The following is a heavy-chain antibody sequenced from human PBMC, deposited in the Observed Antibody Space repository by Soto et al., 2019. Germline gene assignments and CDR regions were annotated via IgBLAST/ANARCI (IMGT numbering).Heavy chain of an antibody. Sequence: GGSLRLSCAASGFTFSSYGMHWVRQAPGKGLEWVAVIWYDGSNKYYADSVKGRFTISRDNSKNTLYLQMNSLRAEDTAVYYCAREITLSVDTLDYWGQGTLVTVSS. J-gene: IGHJ4*02. V-gene: IGHV3-33*01. CDR2: IWYDGSNK. CDR3: AREITLSVDTLDY. CDR1: GFTFSSYG. D-gene: IGHD3-10*01.